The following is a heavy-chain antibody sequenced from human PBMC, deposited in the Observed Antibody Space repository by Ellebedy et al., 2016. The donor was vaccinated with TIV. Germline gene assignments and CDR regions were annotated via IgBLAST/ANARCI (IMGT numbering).Heavy chain of an antibody. Sequence: GESLKISXAASKFTFDDYAMAWVRQAPGKGLEWVSAIGGTGTTYHADSVKGRFTISRDNSKNTLYLQMNSLRAEDTAIYYCAKSVEWLYYLDVWGEGTAVTVSS. CDR2: IGGTGTT. J-gene: IGHJ6*03. V-gene: IGHV3-23*01. CDR3: AKSVEWLYYLDV. D-gene: IGHD3-3*01. CDR1: KFTFDDYA.